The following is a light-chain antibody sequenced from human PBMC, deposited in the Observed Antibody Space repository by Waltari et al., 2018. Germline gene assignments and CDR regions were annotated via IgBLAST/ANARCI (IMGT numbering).Light chain of an antibody. CDR1: QSVSRF. Sequence: EIVLTQSPGTLSLSPGERATLSCRASQSVSRFLAWYQQKPGQAPRLLIYAESNRAAGIPDRFSGSGSGTDFSLTISRLEVEDFAVYYCQHHVRLPATFGQGTKVEIK. V-gene: IGKV3-20*01. CDR3: QHHVRLPAT. CDR2: AES. J-gene: IGKJ1*01.